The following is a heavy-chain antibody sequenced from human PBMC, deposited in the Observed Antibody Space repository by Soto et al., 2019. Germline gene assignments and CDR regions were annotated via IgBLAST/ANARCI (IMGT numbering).Heavy chain of an antibody. V-gene: IGHV4-34*01. J-gene: IGHJ4*02. D-gene: IGHD3-10*01. CDR3: AVGLGET. CDR2: VRHGGGT. CDR1: GGSFSGYY. Sequence: QVQLQQWGAGLLKPSETLSLTCAVYGGSFSGYYWSWIRQPPGKGLEGIGEVRHGGGTNYNPSLKNRVPTPLDPSNNHFPLKLSSVTAPDTAVYYCAVGLGETWGQGTLVTVSS.